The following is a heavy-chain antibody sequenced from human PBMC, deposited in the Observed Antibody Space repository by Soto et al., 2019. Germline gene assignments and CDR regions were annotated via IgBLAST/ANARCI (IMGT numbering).Heavy chain of an antibody. CDR2: ISSSGSTI. J-gene: IGHJ5*02. Sequence: QVQLVESGGGLVKPGGSLRLSCAASGFTFSDYYMSWIRQAPGKGLEWVSYISSSGSTIYYADSVKGRFTISRDNAKNSLYLQMNSVRAEDTAVYYCARDEVLWFGEFPQGKFDDPWGQGTLVTVSS. V-gene: IGHV3-11*01. CDR1: GFTFSDYY. D-gene: IGHD3-10*01. CDR3: ARDEVLWFGEFPQGKFDDP.